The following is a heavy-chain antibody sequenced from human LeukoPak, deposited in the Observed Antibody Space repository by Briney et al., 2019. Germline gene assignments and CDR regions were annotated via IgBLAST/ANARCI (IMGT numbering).Heavy chain of an antibody. J-gene: IGHJ4*02. Sequence: WGSLRLSCAASGFTFSNYWMHWVRQAPGEGLVWVSRINTDGSNTNYADSVKGRFTISRDNAKNTLYLQMSSLRAEDTAMYYCARDYSGGYSGYWGQGTLVTVSS. V-gene: IGHV3-74*01. D-gene: IGHD2-21*02. CDR1: GFTFSNYW. CDR2: INTDGSNT. CDR3: ARDYSGGYSGY.